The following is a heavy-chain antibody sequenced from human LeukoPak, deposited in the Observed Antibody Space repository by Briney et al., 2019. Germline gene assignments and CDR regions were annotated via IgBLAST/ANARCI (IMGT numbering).Heavy chain of an antibody. J-gene: IGHJ4*02. V-gene: IGHV3-23*01. D-gene: IGHD5-18*01. CDR1: GFTFSTFA. CDR3: ATYRQVLLPFES. CDR2: IFPSGGEI. Sequence: GGSLRLSCAASGFTFSTFAMIWVRQPPGKGLEWVSSIFPSGGEIHYADSVRGRFTISRDSSKSTLSLQMNSLRAEDTAIYYCATYRQVLLPFESWGQGTLVTVSS.